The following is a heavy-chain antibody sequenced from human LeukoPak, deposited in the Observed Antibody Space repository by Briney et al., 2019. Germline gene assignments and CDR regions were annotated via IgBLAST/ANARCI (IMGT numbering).Heavy chain of an antibody. V-gene: IGHV1-2*02. CDR3: AKTYSSGWYEGIDY. CDR2: VNPNSGDT. J-gene: IGHJ4*02. D-gene: IGHD6-19*01. CDR1: GYTFTGYH. Sequence: GASVKVSCKASGYTFTGYHVHWVRQAPGQGFEWMGWVNPNSGDTNYAQKFQGRVTMTRDTSISTAYMELYRLTSDDTAVYYCAKTYSSGWYEGIDYWGPGTLVTVSS.